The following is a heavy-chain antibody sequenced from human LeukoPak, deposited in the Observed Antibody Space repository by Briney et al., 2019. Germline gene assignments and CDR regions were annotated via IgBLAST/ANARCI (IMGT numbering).Heavy chain of an antibody. CDR2: IYYSGNT. J-gene: IGHJ4*02. CDR1: GGSISSYY. CDR3: ARHASVDGNWPRPLDY. Sequence: SETLSLTCTVSGGSISSYYWSWIRQSPGKGLEWIGYIYYSGNTNYNPSLKSRVTISVDTSKNQFSLKLSSVTAADTAVYYCARHASVDGNWPRPLDYWGQGSLVTVSS. V-gene: IGHV4-59*01. D-gene: IGHD6-19*01.